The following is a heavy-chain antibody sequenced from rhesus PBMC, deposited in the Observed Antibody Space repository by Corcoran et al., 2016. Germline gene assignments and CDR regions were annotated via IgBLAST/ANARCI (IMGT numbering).Heavy chain of an antibody. D-gene: IGHD1-44*02. V-gene: IGHV4-169*02. J-gene: IGHJ1*01. CDR2: LYGRGSST. Sequence: QLQLQESGPGLVKPSETLSVTCAVSGGSISSSYCRWIRQAPGKGLEWIGYLYGRGSSTNYNPSPQSLVTLSVDTSKNQLSLKLSSVTSADTAVYYCAREGGFWGQGALVTVSS. CDR3: AREGGF. CDR1: GGSISSSY.